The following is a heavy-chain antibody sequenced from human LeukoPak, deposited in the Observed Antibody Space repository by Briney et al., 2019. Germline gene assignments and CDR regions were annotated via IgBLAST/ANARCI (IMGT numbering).Heavy chain of an antibody. J-gene: IGHJ5*02. V-gene: IGHV4-39*01. CDR3: ARLLADNWFDP. CDR2: IYYSGSP. CDR1: GGSISNNNYY. D-gene: IGHD6-13*01. Sequence: AETLSLTCTVSGGSISNNNYYWAWIRQPPGKGLEGIGSIYYSGSPYYNPSLKSRVTISVDTSKNQFSLRLSSVTAADTAIYYCARLLADNWFDPWGQGTLVTVSS.